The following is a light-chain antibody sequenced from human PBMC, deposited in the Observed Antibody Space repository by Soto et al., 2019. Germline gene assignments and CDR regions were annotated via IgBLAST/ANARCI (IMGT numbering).Light chain of an antibody. J-gene: IGLJ1*01. CDR1: GSDVGAHDF. V-gene: IGLV2-14*03. Sequence: SALTQPASVSGSPGQAITISCSGTGSDVGAHDFISWYQQHPGKAPKLMIYEVNNRPSGVSDRFSGSKSGNTASLTISGLQTEDEADYYCNSYTSHNTFVFGSGTKVTVL. CDR2: EVN. CDR3: NSYTSHNTFV.